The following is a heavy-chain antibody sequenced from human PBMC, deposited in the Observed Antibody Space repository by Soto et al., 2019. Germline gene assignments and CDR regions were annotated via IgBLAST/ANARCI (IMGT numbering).Heavy chain of an antibody. Sequence: QVQLVESGGGVVQPGRSLRLSCAASGFTFSSYGMHWVRQAPGQGLEWVALISYDGSNKYYADSVKGRFTISRDNSKNTLYLQMNSVGTEDTAVYYCAKDLGHGGRGAFDIWGQGTMVTVSS. CDR1: GFTFSSYG. J-gene: IGHJ3*02. V-gene: IGHV3-30*18. CDR2: ISYDGSNK. D-gene: IGHD7-27*01. CDR3: AKDLGHGGRGAFDI.